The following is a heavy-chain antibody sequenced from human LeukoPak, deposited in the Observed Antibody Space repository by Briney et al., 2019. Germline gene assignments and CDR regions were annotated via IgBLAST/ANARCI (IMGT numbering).Heavy chain of an antibody. D-gene: IGHD1-26*01. Sequence: GGSLRLSCAASGFTFSSYGMHWVRQAPGKGLEWVAVIWYDGSNKYYADSVKGRFTISRDNSKNTLYLQMNSLRAEDTAVYYCARDFSSGSYSAEVDYWGRGTLVTVSS. J-gene: IGHJ4*02. V-gene: IGHV3-33*01. CDR3: ARDFSSGSYSAEVDY. CDR1: GFTFSSYG. CDR2: IWYDGSNK.